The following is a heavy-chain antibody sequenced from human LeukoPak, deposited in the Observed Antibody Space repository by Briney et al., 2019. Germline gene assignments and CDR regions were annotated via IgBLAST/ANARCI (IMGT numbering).Heavy chain of an antibody. CDR3: ARRIVADYWYFDF. V-gene: IGHV4-39*01. CDR2: FYYTGNS. D-gene: IGHD2-21*01. Sequence: PSEALSLTGTVSGGSISGTTYSGGWGGSLGPPGKGLEGSGNFYYTGNSYYNPSLKSRVTISVDMSKNQFSLKLSAVTAADTAVYYCARRIVADYWYFDFWGRGTLVTVSS. CDR1: GGSISGTTYS. J-gene: IGHJ2*01.